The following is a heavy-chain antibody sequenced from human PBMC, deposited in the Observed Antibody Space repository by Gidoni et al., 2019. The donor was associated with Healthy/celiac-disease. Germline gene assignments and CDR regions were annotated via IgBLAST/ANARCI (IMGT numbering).Heavy chain of an antibody. J-gene: IGHJ4*02. D-gene: IGHD3-22*01. CDR1: GFTFSSYA. CDR3: ASYDSSGYKKQGPD. CDR2: ISGSGGST. V-gene: IGHV3-23*01. Sequence: EEQLLESGGGLVQPGGSLSLSCAASGFTFSSYAMSWVRQAPGKGLEWVSAISGSGGSTYYADSVKGRFTISRDNSKNTLYLQMNSLRAEDTAVYYCASYDSSGYKKQGPDWGQGTLVTVSS.